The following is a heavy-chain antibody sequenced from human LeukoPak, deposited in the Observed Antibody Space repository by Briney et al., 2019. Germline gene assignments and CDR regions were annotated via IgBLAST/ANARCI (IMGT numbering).Heavy chain of an antibody. CDR3: ARDLDIVVVRAAMPDYYYYMDV. CDR2: INHSESP. J-gene: IGHJ6*03. Sequence: AETLSHPCAVYGVPFCGYFGRGIPQPPGRRVEYFGEINHSESPHYNPSLKSRVTISVDTSKNQFSLKLSSVTAADTAVYYCARDLDIVVVRAAMPDYYYYMDVWGKGTTVTVSS. V-gene: IGHV4-34*01. D-gene: IGHD2-2*01. CDR1: GVPFCGYF.